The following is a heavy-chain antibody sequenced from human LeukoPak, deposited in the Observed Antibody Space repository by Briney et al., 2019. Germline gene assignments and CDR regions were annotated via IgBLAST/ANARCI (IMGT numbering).Heavy chain of an antibody. V-gene: IGHV3-21*01. CDR2: ISSSSSYI. Sequence: GGSLRLSCSASGFTFSSYSLNWVRPAPGKGLQWVSSISSSSSYIYYADSVKGRFTISRDNAKNSLYLQMNSLRAEDTAVYYCARDFITMVRGVIIRPFDYWGQGTLVTVSS. CDR1: GFTFSSYS. CDR3: ARDFITMVRGVIIRPFDY. D-gene: IGHD3-10*01. J-gene: IGHJ4*02.